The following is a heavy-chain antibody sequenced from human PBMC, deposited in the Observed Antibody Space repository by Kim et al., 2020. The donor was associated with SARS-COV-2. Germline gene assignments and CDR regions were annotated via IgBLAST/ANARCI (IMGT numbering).Heavy chain of an antibody. CDR1: GFTFSNAW. V-gene: IGHV3-15*01. Sequence: GGSLRLSCAPSGFTFSNAWMSLVRQAPGKGLEWVGRIKSKTDGGTTDYAAPVKGRFTISRDDSKNTLYLQMNSLKTEDTAVYYCTTDRFYDYVWGSYRYTDYWGQGTLVTVSS. CDR3: TTDRFYDYVWGSYRYTDY. J-gene: IGHJ4*02. D-gene: IGHD3-16*02. CDR2: IKSKTDGGTT.